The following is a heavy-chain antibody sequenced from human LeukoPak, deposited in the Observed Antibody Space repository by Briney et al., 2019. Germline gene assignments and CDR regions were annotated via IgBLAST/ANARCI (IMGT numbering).Heavy chain of an antibody. CDR3: AKRGVVIRVILVGFHKEAYYFDS. CDR2: ISGSGGGT. V-gene: IGHV3-23*01. D-gene: IGHD3-22*01. Sequence: GGSLRLSCAASGSTFSSYAMSWVRQAPGKGLEWVAGISGSGGGTNYADSVKGRFTISRDNPKNTLYLQMNRLRAEDTAVYFCAKRGVVIRVILVGFHKEAYYFDSWGQGALVTVSS. J-gene: IGHJ4*02. CDR1: GSTFSSYA.